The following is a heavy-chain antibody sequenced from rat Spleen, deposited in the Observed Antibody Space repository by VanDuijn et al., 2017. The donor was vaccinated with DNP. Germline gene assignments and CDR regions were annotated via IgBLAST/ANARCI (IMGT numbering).Heavy chain of an antibody. CDR2: IWGNGST. J-gene: IGHJ4*01. D-gene: IGHD5-1*01. Sequence: QVQMKETGPGLVQTTQTLSVTCTVSGFSLTSYGVHWVRQAPGTGLEWMGIIWGNGSTNYNSALKSRLRINRDTSKGQVFLKMNSLQSDDTATYYCTRESWGYVMDAWGQGASVTVSS. V-gene: IGHV2-77*01. CDR3: TRESWGYVMDA. CDR1: GFSLTSYG.